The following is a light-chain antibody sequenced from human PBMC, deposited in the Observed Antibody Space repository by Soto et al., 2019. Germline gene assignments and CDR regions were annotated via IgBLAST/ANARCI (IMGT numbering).Light chain of an antibody. CDR2: GAS. J-gene: IGKJ3*01. Sequence: EIVLTQSPGTLSLSPGERATLSCRASQSVSSSYLAWYQQKPGQAPRLLIYGASSRTTGIPDRFSGSVSGTDFSLPISRLEPEEFAVYYCQQYGSSRFTFGPGTKVDIK. CDR1: QSVSSSY. CDR3: QQYGSSRFT. V-gene: IGKV3-20*01.